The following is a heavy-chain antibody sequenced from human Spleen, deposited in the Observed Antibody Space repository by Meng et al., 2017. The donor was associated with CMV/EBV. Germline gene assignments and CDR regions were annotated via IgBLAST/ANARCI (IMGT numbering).Heavy chain of an antibody. J-gene: IGHJ4*02. D-gene: IGHD2-2*01. CDR1: LTFSTYT. Sequence: LTFSTYTIPWVRQAPGKGPELVSSISGSGLTTYYADSLKGRFTISRDNSKNMLFLQMNSLRAEDTALYYCAYEPGRYCTTTSCYLTYWGQGTLVTVSS. CDR3: AYEPGRYCTTTSCYLTY. V-gene: IGHV3-23*01. CDR2: ISGSGLTT.